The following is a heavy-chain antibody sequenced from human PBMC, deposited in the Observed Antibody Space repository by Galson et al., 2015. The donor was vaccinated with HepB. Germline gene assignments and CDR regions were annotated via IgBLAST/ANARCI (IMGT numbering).Heavy chain of an antibody. CDR1: GFTFSGSA. J-gene: IGHJ4*02. Sequence: RLSCAASGFTFSGSAMHWVRQASGKGLEWVGRIRSKANSYATAYAASVKGRFTISRDDSKNTAYLQMNSLKTEDTAVYYCTRHFYGDYTNFDYWGQGTLVTVSS. D-gene: IGHD4-17*01. CDR3: TRHFYGDYTNFDY. CDR2: IRSKANSYAT. V-gene: IGHV3-73*01.